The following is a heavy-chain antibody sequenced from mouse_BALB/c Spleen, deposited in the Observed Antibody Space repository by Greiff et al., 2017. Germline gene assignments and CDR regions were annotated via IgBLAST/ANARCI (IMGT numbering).Heavy chain of an antibody. CDR2: IRNKANGYTT. Sequence: DVKLVESGGGLVQPGGSLRLSCATSGFTFTDYYMSWVRQPPGKALEWLGFIRNKANGYTTEYSASVKGRFTISRDNSQSILYLQMNTLRAEDSATYYCARDKGGYYGSSYYFDYWGQGTTLTVSS. V-gene: IGHV7-3*02. D-gene: IGHD1-1*01. CDR1: GFTFTDYY. CDR3: ARDKGGYYGSSYYFDY. J-gene: IGHJ2*01.